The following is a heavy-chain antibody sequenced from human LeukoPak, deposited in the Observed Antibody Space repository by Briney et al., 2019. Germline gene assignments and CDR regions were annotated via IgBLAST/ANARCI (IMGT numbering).Heavy chain of an antibody. CDR1: GFTFSSYA. CDR2: ISYDGSNK. J-gene: IGHJ4*02. CDR3: ARDLGVTTFLPPKTPSYYFDY. Sequence: PGGSLRLSCAASGFTFSSYAMHWVRQTPGKGLEWVAVISYDGSNKYYADSVKGRFTISRDNSKNTLYLQMNSLRAEDTAVYYCARDLGVTTFLPPKTPSYYFDYWGQGTLVTVSS. D-gene: IGHD4-11*01. V-gene: IGHV3-30-3*01.